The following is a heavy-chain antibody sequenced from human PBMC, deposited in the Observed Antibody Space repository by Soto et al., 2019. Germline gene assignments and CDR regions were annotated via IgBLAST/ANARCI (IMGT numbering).Heavy chain of an antibody. CDR3: ARLHDYGDYVTIDY. D-gene: IGHD4-17*01. V-gene: IGHV4-59*08. CDR1: GGSISSYY. CDR2: IYYSGST. J-gene: IGHJ4*02. Sequence: LTCTVSGGSISSYYWSWIRQPPGKGLEWIGYIYYSGSTNYNPSLKSRVTISVDTSKNQFSLKLSSVTAADTAVYYCARLHDYGDYVTIDYWGQGTLVTVSS.